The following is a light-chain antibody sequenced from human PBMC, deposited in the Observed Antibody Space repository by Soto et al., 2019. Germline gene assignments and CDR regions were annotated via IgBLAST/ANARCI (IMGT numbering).Light chain of an antibody. CDR2: KIS. J-gene: IGKJ2*01. Sequence: DVVMTQTPLSSPVTLGQPASISCRSSQNLVYSDGDTHLHWFQQRPGQPPRLLIYKISNRFSGVPDRFSGSGAGTDLTLRISRVEAEDVAIYFCMQATHLPHTFGQGTRLEIK. V-gene: IGKV2-24*01. CDR3: MQATHLPHT. CDR1: QNLVYSDGDTH.